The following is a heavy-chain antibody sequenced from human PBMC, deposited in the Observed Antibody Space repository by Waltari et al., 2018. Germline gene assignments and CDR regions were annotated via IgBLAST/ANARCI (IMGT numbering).Heavy chain of an antibody. CDR3: ARVPYYYDSSGYYYDYFDY. D-gene: IGHD3-22*01. CDR1: GYTFTSYA. V-gene: IGHV7-4-1*02. Sequence: QVQLVQSGSELKKPGASVKVSCKASGYTFTSYAMNWVRQAPGQGLEWMGWINTKTWNPTYAQGFTGRVVFSLDTSVSTAYLQISSLKAEDTAVYYCARVPYYYDSSGYYYDYFDYWGQGTLVTVSS. J-gene: IGHJ4*02. CDR2: INTKTWNP.